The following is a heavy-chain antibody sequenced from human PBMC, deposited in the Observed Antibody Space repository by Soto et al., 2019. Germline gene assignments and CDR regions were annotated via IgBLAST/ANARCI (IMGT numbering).Heavy chain of an antibody. CDR2: ISRDGGTK. V-gene: IGHV3-30*03. Sequence: QVPLVESGGGVVQPGRSLRLSCAFSGFTVNTYGMHWVRQAPGKGLEWVAVISRDGGTKFYADSVKGRFTISRDNSRNTLFLEMNSLRGDDMAVYYCTGEVASGYWGQGTLVTISS. CDR1: GFTVNTYG. D-gene: IGHD2-8*02. CDR3: TGEVASGY. J-gene: IGHJ4*02.